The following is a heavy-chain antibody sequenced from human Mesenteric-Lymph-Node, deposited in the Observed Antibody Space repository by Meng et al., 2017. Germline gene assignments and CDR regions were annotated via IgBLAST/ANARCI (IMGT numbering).Heavy chain of an antibody. Sequence: GESLKISCKVSGYIFTNYWIGWVRQMPGKGLEWMGIIYPGDSDTRYSPSFQGQVTISADKSISTAYLQWSSLGASDAAIYYCARLYGDYFDYWGQGTLVTVSS. D-gene: IGHD4-17*01. CDR2: IYPGDSDT. CDR1: GYIFTNYW. CDR3: ARLYGDYFDY. J-gene: IGHJ4*02. V-gene: IGHV5-51*01.